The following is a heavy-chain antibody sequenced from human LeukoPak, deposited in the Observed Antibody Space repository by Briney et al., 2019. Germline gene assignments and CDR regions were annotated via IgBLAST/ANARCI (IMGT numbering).Heavy chain of an antibody. D-gene: IGHD3-10*01. V-gene: IGHV3-7*01. CDR1: GFTISIYW. CDR3: ARDLAGYYGSGSYLIMDV. Sequence: GGSLRLSCAASGFTISIYWMSWVRPAPGKGLEWVANIKQDGNEKYYVDSVKGRFTISRDNAKNSLYLQMNSLRAEDTAVYYCARDLAGYYGSGSYLIMDVWGKGTTVTISS. CDR2: IKQDGNEK. J-gene: IGHJ6*03.